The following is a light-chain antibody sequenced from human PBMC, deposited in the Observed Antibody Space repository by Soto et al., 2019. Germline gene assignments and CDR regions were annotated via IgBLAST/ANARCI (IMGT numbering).Light chain of an antibody. CDR3: QQYFATPLT. CDR1: QSVLHSSNNKNF. CDR2: WAS. V-gene: IGKV4-1*01. J-gene: IGKJ4*01. Sequence: DIVMTQSPDSLAVSLGERATINCKSSQSVLHSSNNKNFLAWYQQKPGQPPKLLIYWASTRESGVPGRFSGSGSGTDFTLTISSLQAEDVGVYYCQQYFATPLTFGGGTKVEIK.